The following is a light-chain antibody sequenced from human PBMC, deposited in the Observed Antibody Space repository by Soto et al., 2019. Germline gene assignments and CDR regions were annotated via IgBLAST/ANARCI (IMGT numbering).Light chain of an antibody. V-gene: IGLV2-8*01. CDR3: SSYAGSNNFV. Sequence: QSLLTQPPSASGSPGQSVTISCTGTSSDVGGYNYVSWYQQHPGKAPKLMIYEVTKRPSGVPDRFSGSKSGSTASLTVSGLQAEDEADYYCSSYAGSNNFVFGGGTKVTVL. CDR2: EVT. J-gene: IGLJ2*01. CDR1: SSDVGGYNY.